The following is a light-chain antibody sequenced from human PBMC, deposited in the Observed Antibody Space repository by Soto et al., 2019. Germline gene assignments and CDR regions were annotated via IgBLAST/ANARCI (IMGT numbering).Light chain of an antibody. CDR1: QSVSSSY. CDR3: QHFGGTTFT. Sequence: IVLTQYPGTLSLSPGEGATVSCRSSQSVSSSYIAWYQQRPGQTPSLLIYGASTRATGIPDRFSGSGSGTHFTLTISRLEPGDFAVYYCQHFGGTTFTFGQGTRLEI. V-gene: IGKV3-20*01. CDR2: GAS. J-gene: IGKJ5*01.